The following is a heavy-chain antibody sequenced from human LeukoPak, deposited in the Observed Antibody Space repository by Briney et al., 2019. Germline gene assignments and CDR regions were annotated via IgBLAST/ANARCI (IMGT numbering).Heavy chain of an antibody. Sequence: PSETLSLTCTVSGGSISSYYWSWIRQPPGKGLEWIGYIYYSGSTNYNPSLKSRVTISVDTSKNQFSLKLSSVTAADTAVYYCARGRDKLGYCSSTSCYRQYNWFDPWGQGTLVTVSS. CDR1: GGSISSYY. V-gene: IGHV4-59*01. CDR2: IYYSGST. D-gene: IGHD2-2*02. CDR3: ARGRDKLGYCSSTSCYRQYNWFDP. J-gene: IGHJ5*02.